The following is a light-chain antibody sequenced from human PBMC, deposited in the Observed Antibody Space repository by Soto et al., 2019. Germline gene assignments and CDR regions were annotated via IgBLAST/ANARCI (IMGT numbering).Light chain of an antibody. CDR2: SNN. J-gene: IGLJ1*01. CDR1: SSNIGSNT. Sequence: QSVLAQPPSASGTPGRRVTISCSGSSSNIGSNTVNWYQQLPGTAPKLLIYSNNQRPSGVPDRFSGSKSGTSASLAISGLQSENEANYYCAAWDDSLNGYAFGTGTKVTVL. CDR3: AAWDDSLNGYA. V-gene: IGLV1-44*01.